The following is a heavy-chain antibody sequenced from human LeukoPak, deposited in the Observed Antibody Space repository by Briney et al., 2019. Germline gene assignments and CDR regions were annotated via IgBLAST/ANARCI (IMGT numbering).Heavy chain of an antibody. Sequence: PGGSLRLSCAASGFTFSSYAMHWVRQAPGKGLEWVAVISYDGSNKYYADSVKGRFTISRDNSKNTLYLQMNSLRAEDTAVYYCVRVGYTAMAAYYYYGMDVWGQGTTVTVPS. CDR1: GFTFSSYA. J-gene: IGHJ6*02. D-gene: IGHD5-18*01. CDR2: ISYDGSNK. V-gene: IGHV3-30-3*01. CDR3: VRVGYTAMAAYYYYGMDV.